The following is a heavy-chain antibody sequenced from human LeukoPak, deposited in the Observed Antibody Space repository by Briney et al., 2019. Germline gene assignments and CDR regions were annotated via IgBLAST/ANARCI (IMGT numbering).Heavy chain of an antibody. D-gene: IGHD6-19*01. V-gene: IGHV3-33*01. CDR3: ASTSGWYEPIDY. Sequence: GGSLRLSCAASGFTFSSYGMHWVRQAPAKGLEWVAVIWYDGSNKYYADSVKGRFTISRDNSKNTLYLQMNSLRAEDTAVYYCASTSGWYEPIDYWGQGTLVTV. CDR2: IWYDGSNK. CDR1: GFTFSSYG. J-gene: IGHJ4*02.